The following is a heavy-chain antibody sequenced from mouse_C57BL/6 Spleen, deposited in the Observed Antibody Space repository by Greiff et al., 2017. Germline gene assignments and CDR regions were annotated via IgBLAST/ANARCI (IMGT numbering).Heavy chain of an antibody. J-gene: IGHJ2*01. V-gene: IGHV1-59*01. D-gene: IGHD3-2*02. CDR1: GYTFTSYW. CDR2: IDPSDSYT. Sequence: QVQLQQPGAELVRPGTSVKLSCKASGYTFTSYWMHWVKQRPGQGLEWIGVIDPSDSYTNYNQKFKGKATLTVDTSSSTAYMQLSSLTSEYSAVYYCARVTAQATNDYWGQGTTLTVSS. CDR3: ARVTAQATNDY.